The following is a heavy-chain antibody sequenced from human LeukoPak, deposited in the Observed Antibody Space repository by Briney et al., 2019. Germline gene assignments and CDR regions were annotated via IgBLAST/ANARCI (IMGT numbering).Heavy chain of an antibody. CDR3: ARDQAFSFDY. V-gene: IGHV3-48*01. Sequence: GGSLRLSCAASGFTFSAYSMNWVRQAPEKGLEWVSYIGSSSSPIYYADSVKGRFTISRDSAKNSLYLQMDSLRAEDTAVYYCARDQAFSFDYWGQGTLVTVSS. CDR2: IGSSSSPI. J-gene: IGHJ4*02. CDR1: GFTFSAYS.